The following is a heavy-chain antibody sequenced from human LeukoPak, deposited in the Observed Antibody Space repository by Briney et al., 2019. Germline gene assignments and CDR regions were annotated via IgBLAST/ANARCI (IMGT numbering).Heavy chain of an antibody. CDR3: AGFYGSGSYYYYYYGMDV. D-gene: IGHD3-10*01. J-gene: IGHJ6*02. CDR1: GGTFSSFA. CDR2: IIPIFGTA. Sequence: SVKVSCKASGGTFSSFAISWVRQAPGQGLEWMGGIIPIFGTANYAQKFQGRVTITADESTSTAYMELSSLKSEDTAVYYCAGFYGSGSYYYYYYGMDVWGQGTTVTVSS. V-gene: IGHV1-69*13.